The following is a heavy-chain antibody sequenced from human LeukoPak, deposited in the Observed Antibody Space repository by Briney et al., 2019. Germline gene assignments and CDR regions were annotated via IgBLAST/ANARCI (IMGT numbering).Heavy chain of an antibody. Sequence: GGSLRLSCAASGCTFSSYAKSWVRQAPGKGLEWVSAISGRGGSTYYADSVKGRFTISRDNSKNTLYLQMNSMRAEDTAVYYCAKSRSDIVVVPAAIYYYYYYMDVWGKGTTVTVSS. V-gene: IGHV3-23*01. J-gene: IGHJ6*03. D-gene: IGHD2-2*01. CDR3: AKSRSDIVVVPAAIYYYYYYMDV. CDR2: ISGRGGST. CDR1: GCTFSSYA.